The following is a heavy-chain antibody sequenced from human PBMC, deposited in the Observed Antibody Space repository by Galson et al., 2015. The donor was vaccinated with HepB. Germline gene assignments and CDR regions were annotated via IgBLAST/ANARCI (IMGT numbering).Heavy chain of an antibody. Sequence: SVKVSCKASGYIFTNYDINWVRQASGQGLEWIGWVSPDSGKTGYAQKFQGRVMMTRDTSINTAYMEVGRLRSEDTAVYYCARGGWLDSSGFYRGDGLDYWGQGTLVTVSS. CDR3: ARGGWLDSSGFYRGDGLDY. V-gene: IGHV1-8*01. J-gene: IGHJ4*02. CDR1: GYIFTNYD. CDR2: VSPDSGKT. D-gene: IGHD3-3*01.